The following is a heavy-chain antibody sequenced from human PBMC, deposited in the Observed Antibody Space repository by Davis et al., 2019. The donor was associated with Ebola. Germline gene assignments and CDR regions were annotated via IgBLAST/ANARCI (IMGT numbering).Heavy chain of an antibody. V-gene: IGHV3-53*01. CDR2: IYDHST. Sequence: GESLKISCAASGFTVSSNHMSWVRQAPGKGLEWVSVIYDHSTAYADSVRGRFIISRDDSKNTVFLQMNSLRAEDTAIYYCARNWKCKHWGQGTLVTVSS. D-gene: IGHD1-1*01. J-gene: IGHJ4*02. CDR3: ARNWKCKH. CDR1: GFTVSSNH.